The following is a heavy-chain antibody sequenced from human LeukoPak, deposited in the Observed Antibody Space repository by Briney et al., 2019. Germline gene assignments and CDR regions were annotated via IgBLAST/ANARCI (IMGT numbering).Heavy chain of an antibody. V-gene: IGHV3-53*01. CDR1: GFTVSSNY. CDR3: ARRAGAYSHPYDY. D-gene: IGHD4/OR15-4a*01. CDR2: IYSGGST. J-gene: IGHJ4*02. Sequence: GGSLRLSCAASGFTVSSNYMSWVRQAPGKGLEWLSVIYSGGSTYYADSVKGRFTISRDNSKNTLYLQMNSLRAEDTAVYYCARRAGAYSHPYDYWGQGTLVTVSS.